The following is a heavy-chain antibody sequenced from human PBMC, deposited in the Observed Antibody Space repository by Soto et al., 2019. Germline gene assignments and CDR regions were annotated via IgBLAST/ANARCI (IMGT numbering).Heavy chain of an antibody. CDR1: GFAFSDHY. V-gene: IGHV3-72*01. CDR2: TRNKANSYST. D-gene: IGHD6-6*01. Sequence: GGSLRLSCAASGFAFSDHYMDWIRQAPGKGLEWVGRTRNKANSYSTEYAASVKGRFTISRDDSQNSLYLQMNSLKTEDTAVYYCARGGRRSSSVWFDPWGQGTLVTVSS. CDR3: ARGGRRSSSVWFDP. J-gene: IGHJ5*02.